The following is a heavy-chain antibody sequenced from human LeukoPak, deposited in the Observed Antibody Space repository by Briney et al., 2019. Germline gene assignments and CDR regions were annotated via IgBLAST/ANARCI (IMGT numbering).Heavy chain of an antibody. CDR3: ARGPSVLLWFGELLPFDY. CDR1: GGSFSGYY. Sequence: SETLSLTCAVYGGSFSGYYWSWIRQPPGKGPEWIGEINHSGSTNYNPSLKSRVTISVDTSKNQFSLKLSSVTAADTAVYYCARGPSVLLWFGELLPFDYWGQGTLVTVSS. D-gene: IGHD3-10*01. J-gene: IGHJ4*02. CDR2: INHSGST. V-gene: IGHV4-34*01.